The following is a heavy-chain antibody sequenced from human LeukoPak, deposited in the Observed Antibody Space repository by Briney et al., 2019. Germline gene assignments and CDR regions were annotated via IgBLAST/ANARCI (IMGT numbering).Heavy chain of an antibody. Sequence: ESLKISCKGSGYSFTGYWIGWVRQMPGKGLEWMGIIYPGDSDTRYSPSFQGQVTISADKSISTAYLQWSSLKASDTAMYYCARGEKTSGASYDYWGQGTLVTVSS. J-gene: IGHJ4*02. D-gene: IGHD2-8*02. CDR3: ARGEKTSGASYDY. CDR1: GYSFTGYW. V-gene: IGHV5-51*01. CDR2: IYPGDSDT.